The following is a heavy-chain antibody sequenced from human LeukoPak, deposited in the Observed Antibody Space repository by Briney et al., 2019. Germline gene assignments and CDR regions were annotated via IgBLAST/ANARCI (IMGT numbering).Heavy chain of an antibody. CDR1: GYTSTGYW. Sequence: ASVKVSCKAFGYTSTGYWMHWGRQAPGQGPEWMGVISPSGGSTIYAQKFKGRVTLTRDLSTSTDYLELSSLRSEDTAVYYCARDNSVRDEAWWFNPWGQGTLVTVSS. V-gene: IGHV1-46*01. CDR2: ISPSGGST. CDR3: ARDNSVRDEAWWFNP. D-gene: IGHD5-24*01. J-gene: IGHJ5*02.